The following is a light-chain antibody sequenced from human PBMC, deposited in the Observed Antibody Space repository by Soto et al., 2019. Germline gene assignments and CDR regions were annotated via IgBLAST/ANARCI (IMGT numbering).Light chain of an antibody. Sequence: EIVLTQSPGTLSLSPGERATLSCRASQSVSSSYLAWYQQKPGQAPRRLIYGASSRATGIPDRFSGSGSGTDFILTISRLEPEDFAVYYCQQYGSSSITFGQGTRLEIK. CDR1: QSVSSSY. J-gene: IGKJ5*01. CDR2: GAS. V-gene: IGKV3-20*01. CDR3: QQYGSSSIT.